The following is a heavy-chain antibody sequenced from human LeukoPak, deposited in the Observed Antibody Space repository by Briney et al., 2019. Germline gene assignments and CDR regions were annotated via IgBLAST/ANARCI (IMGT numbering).Heavy chain of an antibody. CDR2: IYYSGST. CDR3: ARDQPTTRPPDGYNPLDY. J-gene: IGHJ4*02. CDR1: GGSISSYY. D-gene: IGHD5-24*01. V-gene: IGHV4-59*12. Sequence: SETLSLTCTVSGGSISSYYWSWIRQPPGKGLEWIGYIYYSGSTNYNPSLKSRVTISVDTSKNQFSLKLSSVTAADTAVYYCARDQPTTRPPDGYNPLDYWGQGTLVTVSS.